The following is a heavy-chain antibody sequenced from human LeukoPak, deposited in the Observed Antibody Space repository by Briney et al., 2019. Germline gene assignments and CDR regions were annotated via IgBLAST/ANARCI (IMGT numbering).Heavy chain of an antibody. D-gene: IGHD2-8*01. CDR2: INHSGST. CDR1: GGSFSGYY. CDR3: TRLTNLEAFDI. Sequence: PSETLSLTCAVYGGSFSGYYWSWIRQPPGKGLEWIGEINHSGSTNYNPSLKSRVTISVDTSKNQCSLKLSSVTTADTAVYYCTRLTNLEAFDIWGQGTMVTVSS. V-gene: IGHV4-34*01. J-gene: IGHJ3*02.